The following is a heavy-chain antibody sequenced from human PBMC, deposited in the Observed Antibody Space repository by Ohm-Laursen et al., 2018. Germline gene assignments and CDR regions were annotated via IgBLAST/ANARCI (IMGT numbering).Heavy chain of an antibody. D-gene: IGHD1-14*01. Sequence: SSVKVSCKVSGYTFTSYYLHWVRQAPGQGLEWMGIINPSGGSTAYAQKFQGRVTMTRDTSTSTVYMELSSLRSEDTAVYYCTRDTGIRLALYGMDVWGQGTTVTVSS. CDR1: GYTFTSYY. V-gene: IGHV1-46*01. J-gene: IGHJ6*02. CDR2: INPSGGST. CDR3: TRDTGIRLALYGMDV.